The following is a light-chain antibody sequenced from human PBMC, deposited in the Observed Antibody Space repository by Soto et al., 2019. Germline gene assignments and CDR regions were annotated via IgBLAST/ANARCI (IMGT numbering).Light chain of an antibody. CDR2: LNSDGSH. V-gene: IGLV4-69*01. CDR3: QTWSTDIRV. J-gene: IGLJ3*02. Sequence: QSVLTQPPSASASLGASVKLTCTLSSGHNSYAIAWHQQQPETGPRYLMKLNSDGSHSKGDGIPDRFSGSSSGAERYLTISRLESEDEADYYCQTWSTDIRVFGGGTKLTVL. CDR1: SGHNSYA.